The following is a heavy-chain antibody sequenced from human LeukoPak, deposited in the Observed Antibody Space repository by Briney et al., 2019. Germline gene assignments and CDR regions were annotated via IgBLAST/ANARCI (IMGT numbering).Heavy chain of an antibody. CDR3: ASLPNTAMVTRYYYHGMDV. CDR2: INHSGST. CDR1: GGSFSGYY. V-gene: IGHV4-34*01. Sequence: SETLSLTCAVYGGSFSGYYWSWIRQPPGKGLEWIGEINHSGSTNYNPSLKSRVTISVDTSKNQFPLKLSSVTAADTAVYYCASLPNTAMVTRYYYHGMDVWGQGTTVTVSS. D-gene: IGHD5-18*01. J-gene: IGHJ6*02.